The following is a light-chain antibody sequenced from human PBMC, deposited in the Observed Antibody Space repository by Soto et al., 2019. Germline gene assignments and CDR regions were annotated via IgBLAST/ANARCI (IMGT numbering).Light chain of an antibody. J-gene: IGKJ1*01. Sequence: EIVLTQSPATLSLSPGGRATLSCRASQSVSSYLAWYQQKPGQAPRLLIYDASNMATGIPARFSGSGSGTDFTLTISSLEPEDFAVYYCQQRSNWPRTFGQGTKVDIK. CDR1: QSVSSY. CDR3: QQRSNWPRT. CDR2: DAS. V-gene: IGKV3-11*01.